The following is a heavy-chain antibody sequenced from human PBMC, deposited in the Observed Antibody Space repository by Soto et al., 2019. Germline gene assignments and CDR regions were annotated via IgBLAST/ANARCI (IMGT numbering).Heavy chain of an antibody. CDR1: GYTFTIYY. CDR2: INPSGGST. J-gene: IGHJ4*02. V-gene: IGHV1-46*01. CDR3: ARDPSITGTTIPFDY. D-gene: IGHD1-20*01. Sequence: SVKGSCKASGYTFTIYYMHWVRQAPGQGLEWMGIINPSGGSTSYAQKFQGRVTMTRDTSTSTVYMELSSLRSEDTAVYYCARDPSITGTTIPFDYWGQGTLVTVSS.